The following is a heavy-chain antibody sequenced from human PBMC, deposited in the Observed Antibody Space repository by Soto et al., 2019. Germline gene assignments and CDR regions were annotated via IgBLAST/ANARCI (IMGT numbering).Heavy chain of an antibody. CDR1: GGSFSGYY. CDR3: ARRGGDIVVVVAATEQPFDY. Sequence: QVQLQQWGAGLLKPSETLSLTCAVYGGSFSGYYWSWIRQPPGKGLEWIGEINHSGSTNYNPSLKSRVTISVDTSKNQFSLKLSSVTAADTAVYYCARRGGDIVVVVAATEQPFDYWGQGTLVTVSS. D-gene: IGHD2-15*01. V-gene: IGHV4-34*01. CDR2: INHSGST. J-gene: IGHJ4*02.